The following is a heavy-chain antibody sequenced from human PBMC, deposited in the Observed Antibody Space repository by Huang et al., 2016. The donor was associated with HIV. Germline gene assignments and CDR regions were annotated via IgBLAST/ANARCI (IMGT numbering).Heavy chain of an antibody. Sequence: QVQLVQSGAEVKKPGASVKVSCKVSGYTLTELSIHWVRQAPGKGLEWVGGFAPEHGETIYAQNVQGRVTMTEDTSTDTAYMALHSLRPEDAAVYYCAAGYDTYYDIWGQGTMVIASS. CDR2: FAPEHGET. D-gene: IGHD2-21*01. CDR3: AAGYDTYYDI. V-gene: IGHV1-24*01. CDR1: GYTLTELS. J-gene: IGHJ3*02.